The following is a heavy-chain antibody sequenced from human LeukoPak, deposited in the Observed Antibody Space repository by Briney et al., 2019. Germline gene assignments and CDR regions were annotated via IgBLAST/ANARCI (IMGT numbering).Heavy chain of an antibody. Sequence: SQTLSLTCTVSGGSISSGDYYWSWIRQPPGKGLEWIGYIYYSGSTYYNPSLKSRVTISVDTSKNQFSLKLSSVTAADTAVYYCARGYYDSSGPTGFDPWGQGTLVTVSS. J-gene: IGHJ5*02. CDR3: ARGYYDSSGPTGFDP. CDR2: IYYSGST. D-gene: IGHD3-22*01. CDR1: GGSISSGDYY. V-gene: IGHV4-30-4*08.